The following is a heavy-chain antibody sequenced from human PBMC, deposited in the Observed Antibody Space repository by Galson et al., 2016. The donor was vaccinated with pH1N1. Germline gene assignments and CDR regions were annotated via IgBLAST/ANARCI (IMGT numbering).Heavy chain of an antibody. D-gene: IGHD3-9*01. J-gene: IGHJ5*02. CDR3: ARDRSVLRYFDWLPTWFDP. CDR2: VYSSGRT. Sequence: TLSLTCTVSGASISSGGYHWSWIRRSAGKGLEWIGHVYSSGRTNYSPSLKSRVTIPIDTSKNQSSLKLDSVTAAETALYYRARDRSVLRYFDWLPTWFDPWCQGALVTVSS. V-gene: IGHV4-61*09. CDR1: GASISSGGYH.